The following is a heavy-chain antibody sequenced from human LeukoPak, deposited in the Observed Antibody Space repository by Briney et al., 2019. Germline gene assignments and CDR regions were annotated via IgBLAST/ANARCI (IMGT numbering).Heavy chain of an antibody. J-gene: IGHJ4*02. V-gene: IGHV4-59*01. D-gene: IGHD4-17*01. CDR2: IYYSGST. CDR3: AREPPPSGDYHESFFDY. Sequence: SETLSLTCTVSGRSISSYYWSWIRQPPGKGLEWSGYIYYSGSTNYNPSLKSRVTISADTSKNQFSLKLSSVTAADTAVYYCAREPPPSGDYHESFFDYWGQGTLVTVSS. CDR1: GRSISSYY.